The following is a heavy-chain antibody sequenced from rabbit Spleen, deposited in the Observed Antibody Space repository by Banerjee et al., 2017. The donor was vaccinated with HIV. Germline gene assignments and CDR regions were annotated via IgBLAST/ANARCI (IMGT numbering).Heavy chain of an antibody. CDR3: ARDLVGVIGWNFNL. V-gene: IGHV1S45*01. CDR2: INTATGKD. D-gene: IGHD1-1*01. Sequence: EQLEESGGGLVKPEGSLTLTCKASGVSLNDKDVMCWVRQAPGKGLEWIACINTATGKDVYASWAKGRFTISKTSSTTVTLQMTSLTAADTATYFCARDLVGVIGWNFNLWGPGTLVTVS. J-gene: IGHJ4*01. CDR1: GVSLNDKDV.